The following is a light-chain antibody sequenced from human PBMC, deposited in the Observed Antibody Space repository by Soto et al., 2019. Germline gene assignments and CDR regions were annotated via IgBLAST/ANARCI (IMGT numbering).Light chain of an antibody. CDR1: QAITSW. V-gene: IGKV1-12*01. CDR2: SAS. J-gene: IGKJ4*01. Sequence: DIHVTQSPSSVSASVGDRVTITCRASQAITSWLAWYQQKPGRAPKLLIYSASSLQSGAPSRFTGSGSGTDFTLTITSLQPDDDAVYYCQQNRSFPLTFGGGTKVEI. CDR3: QQNRSFPLT.